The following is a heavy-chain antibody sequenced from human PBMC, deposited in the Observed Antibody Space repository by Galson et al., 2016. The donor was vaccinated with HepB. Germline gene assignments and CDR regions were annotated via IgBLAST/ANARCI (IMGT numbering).Heavy chain of an antibody. Sequence: SLRLSCAASGFSFSRYWMAWVRQAPGKGLEWVGNIRADGTANDYVGSVKGRFTMSRDNAQKSLFLQMTSLRAEDTAVYYCARENFWKLDHCGRGTPVTVSS. V-gene: IGHV3-7*03. CDR1: GFSFSRYW. CDR3: ARENFWKLDH. CDR2: IRADGTAN. J-gene: IGHJ5*02. D-gene: IGHD3-3*01.